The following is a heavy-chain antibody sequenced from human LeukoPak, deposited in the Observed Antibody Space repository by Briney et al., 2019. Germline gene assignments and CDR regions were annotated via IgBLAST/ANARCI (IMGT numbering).Heavy chain of an antibody. CDR3: ARRVGGSYSGQYFQH. CDR1: GYTFTSYD. CDR2: MNPNSGNT. Sequence: ASVKVSCKASGYTFTSYDINWVRQATGQGLEWTGWMNPNSGNTGYAQKFQGRVTMTRNTSISTAYMELSSLRSEDTAVYYCARRVGGSYSGQYFQHWGQGTLVTVSS. J-gene: IGHJ1*01. D-gene: IGHD1-26*01. V-gene: IGHV1-8*01.